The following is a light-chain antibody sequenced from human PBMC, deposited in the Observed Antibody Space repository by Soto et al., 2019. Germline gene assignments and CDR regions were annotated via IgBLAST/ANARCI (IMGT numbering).Light chain of an antibody. CDR1: QIISSAY. Sequence: EIVLTQSPGTLSLSPGDRATLSCRASQIISSAYLAWYQQRPGQAPRLLIYASSSRAPGIPDRFSGSGSGTAVTLTISRLEPEDFAVYYCQQCGSSLPWTCGQGTTVEMK. J-gene: IGKJ1*01. CDR3: QQCGSSLPWT. CDR2: ASS. V-gene: IGKV3-20*01.